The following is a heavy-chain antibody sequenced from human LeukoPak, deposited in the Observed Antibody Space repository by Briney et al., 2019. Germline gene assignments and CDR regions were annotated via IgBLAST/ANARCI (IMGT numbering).Heavy chain of an antibody. CDR2: ITGSGASK. J-gene: IGHJ6*02. CDR3: ARRLVASGTPSGQFYYNVMDV. CDR1: GFTFSNYA. V-gene: IGHV3-23*01. D-gene: IGHD2-15*01. Sequence: PGGSLRLSCVASGFTFSNYAISWVRQAPGKGLEWVSGITGSGASKFYADSVKGRFTISRDNSRNTLYLRMDSLRDEDTAIYYCARRLVASGTPSGQFYYNVMDVWGQGTTVSVSS.